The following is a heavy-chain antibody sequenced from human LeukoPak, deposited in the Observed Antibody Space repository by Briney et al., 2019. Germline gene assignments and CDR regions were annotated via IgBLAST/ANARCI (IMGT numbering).Heavy chain of an antibody. CDR3: ARDSHDYRDYPDFYYYYYMDV. J-gene: IGHJ6*03. CDR1: GFTFGDSG. D-gene: IGHD4-17*01. Sequence: GGSLRLSCAASGFTFGDSGTSWVRQVPGKGLEWVSGISSNGGSTGYADSVKGRFTISRDNAKNSLYLQMSSLRAEDTALYYYARDSHDYRDYPDFYYYYYMDVWGKGTTVTVSS. CDR2: ISSNGGST. V-gene: IGHV3-20*04.